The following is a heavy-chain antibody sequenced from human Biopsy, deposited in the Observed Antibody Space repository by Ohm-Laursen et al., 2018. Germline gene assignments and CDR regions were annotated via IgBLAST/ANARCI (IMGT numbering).Heavy chain of an antibody. CDR2: IYYSGGT. D-gene: IGHD1-26*01. CDR3: ARVEAGTYDALDI. V-gene: IGHV4-59*01. Sequence: SETLSLTWSVSGGSMTGYEWSWIRLAPGKGLEWIGYIYYSGGTKYNPSLASRVTFSVDMSKSQFSLKLYSVTAADTAVYYCARVEAGTYDALDIWSQGTLVAVSA. J-gene: IGHJ3*02. CDR1: GGSMTGYE.